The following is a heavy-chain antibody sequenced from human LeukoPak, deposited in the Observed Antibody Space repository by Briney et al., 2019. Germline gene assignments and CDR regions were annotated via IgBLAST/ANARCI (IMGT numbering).Heavy chain of an antibody. CDR2: FDPEDGET. CDR1: GCTLTELS. V-gene: IGHV1-24*01. CDR3: ATPGGSGWYWVFDY. J-gene: IGHJ4*02. Sequence: ASVKVSCKVSGCTLTELSMHWVRQAPGKGLEWMGGFDPEDGETIYAQKFQGRVTMTEDTSTDTAYMELSSLRSEDTAVYYCATPGGSGWYWVFDYWGQGTLVTVSS. D-gene: IGHD6-19*01.